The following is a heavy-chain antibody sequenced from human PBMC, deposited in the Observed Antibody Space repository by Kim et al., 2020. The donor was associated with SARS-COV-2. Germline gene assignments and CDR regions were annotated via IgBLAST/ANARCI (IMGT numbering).Heavy chain of an antibody. V-gene: IGHV3-33*01. CDR3: ARDAGTSANHWYFDL. J-gene: IGHJ2*01. D-gene: IGHD2-8*02. Sequence: ADSVKGRFTISRDTSKNTVYLQLNSLRVDGSAGYYCARDAGTSANHWYFDLWGRGTLVTVSS.